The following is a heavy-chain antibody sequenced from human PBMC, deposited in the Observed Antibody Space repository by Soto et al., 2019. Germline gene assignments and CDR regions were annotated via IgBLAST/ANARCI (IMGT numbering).Heavy chain of an antibody. Sequence: SLRLSCAASGFTFSSYGMHWVRQAPGKGLEWVAVISYDGSNKYYADSVKGRFTISRDNSKNTLYLQMNSLRAEGTAVYYCAKGNDFWSGYSPLDYWGQGTLVTVSS. J-gene: IGHJ4*02. CDR2: ISYDGSNK. V-gene: IGHV3-30*18. CDR1: GFTFSSYG. CDR3: AKGNDFWSGYSPLDY. D-gene: IGHD3-3*01.